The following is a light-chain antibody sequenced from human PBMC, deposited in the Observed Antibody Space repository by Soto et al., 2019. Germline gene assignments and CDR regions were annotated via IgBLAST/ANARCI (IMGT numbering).Light chain of an antibody. V-gene: IGKV3-15*01. Sequence: EIVMTQSPATLSVSPWETASLSCRASQAINSNLAWYQQRPGQAPRLLIYAASTRATGIPDRFSGSGSGTEFTLTISSLHSEDFGVYYCQQYDNWWTFGQGTKVDIK. J-gene: IGKJ1*01. CDR3: QQYDNWWT. CDR1: QAINSN. CDR2: AAS.